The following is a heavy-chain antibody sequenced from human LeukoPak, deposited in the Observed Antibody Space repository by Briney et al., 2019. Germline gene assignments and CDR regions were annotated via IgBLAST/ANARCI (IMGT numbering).Heavy chain of an antibody. CDR2: ISSSSSYI. D-gene: IGHD3/OR15-3a*01. J-gene: IGHJ6*03. CDR1: GFTFSSYS. CDR3: AREGLELGYYYYYMDV. V-gene: IGHV3-21*01. Sequence: GGSLRLSCAASGFTFSSYSMNWVRQAPGKGLDWVSSISSSSSYIYYADSVKGRFTISRGNARNSLYLQMNSLRAEDTAVYYCAREGLELGYYYYYMDVWGKGTTVTVSS.